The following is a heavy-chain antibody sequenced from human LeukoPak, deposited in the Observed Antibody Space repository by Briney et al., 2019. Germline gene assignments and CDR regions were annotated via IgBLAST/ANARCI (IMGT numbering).Heavy chain of an antibody. J-gene: IGHJ4*02. CDR1: GFTFSSYA. V-gene: IGHV3-30-3*01. CDR2: ISYDGSNK. D-gene: IGHD1-14*01. CDR3: ARDMSSPEPY. Sequence: PGGSLRLSCAASGFTFSSYAMHWVRQAPGKGLEWVAVISYDGSNKYYADSVKGRFTISRDNSKNTLYLQMNSLRAEDTAVYYCARDMSSPEPYWGQGTLVTVSS.